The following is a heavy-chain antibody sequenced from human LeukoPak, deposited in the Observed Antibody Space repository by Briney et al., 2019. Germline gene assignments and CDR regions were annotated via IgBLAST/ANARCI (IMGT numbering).Heavy chain of an antibody. V-gene: IGHV1-2*02. CDR2: INPNSGGT. D-gene: IGHD2-15*01. J-gene: IGHJ4*02. CDR1: GYTFTGYY. Sequence: ASVKVSCKASGYTFTGYYMHWVRQAPGQGLEWMGWINPNSGGTNCAQKFQGRVTMTRDTSISTAYMELSRLRSDDTAVYYCAKVAVVADVFAYFDYWGQGTLVSVSS. CDR3: AKVAVVADVFAYFDY.